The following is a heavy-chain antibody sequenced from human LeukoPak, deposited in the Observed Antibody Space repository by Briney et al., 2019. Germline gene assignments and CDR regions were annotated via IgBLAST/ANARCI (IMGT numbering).Heavy chain of an antibody. Sequence: ASVKVSCKTSGGTFRNYAISWVRQAPGQGLEWMGGIIPIFGTANYAQNLQGRVTITADESTSTAYMELSSLRSEDTAVYYCARGEDCSSDRCSSLLLHYYYYMDVWGKGTTVTVSS. V-gene: IGHV1-69*13. D-gene: IGHD2-2*01. CDR2: IIPIFGTA. J-gene: IGHJ6*03. CDR1: GGTFRNYA. CDR3: ARGEDCSSDRCSSLLLHYYYYMDV.